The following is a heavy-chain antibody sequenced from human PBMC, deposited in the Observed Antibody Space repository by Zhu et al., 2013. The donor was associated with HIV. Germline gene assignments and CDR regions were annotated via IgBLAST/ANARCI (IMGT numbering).Heavy chain of an antibody. V-gene: IGHV3-53*01. CDR1: GFTVSNNY. Sequence: VQLLESGGGLVQPGGSLRLSCAASGFTVSNNYMSWVRQAPGKGLEWVSIIYSGGSTFYADSVKGRFTISRDNSKNTLYLQMNSLRAEDTAVYYCARGARSAQAITMVRGVQGYYYYLDVWGKGTTVTVSS. D-gene: IGHD3-10*01. J-gene: IGHJ6*03. CDR2: IYSGGST. CDR3: ARGARSAQAITMVRGVQGYYYYLDV.